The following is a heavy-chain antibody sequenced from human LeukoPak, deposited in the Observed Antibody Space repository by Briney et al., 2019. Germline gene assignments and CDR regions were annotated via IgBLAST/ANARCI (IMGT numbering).Heavy chain of an antibody. CDR3: AKGDDIGKHPTRAYYFDI. Sequence: GVSLRLSCAASGFIFSRHAMSWVRQAAGKGLEWVLTTGLESVHTLCADSVQGRFTVSRDNSRNTLDLQMDNLRVDDTAVYYCAKGDDIGKHPTRAYYFDIWGQGTLVTVSS. CDR1: GFIFSRHA. D-gene: IGHD5-24*01. J-gene: IGHJ4*02. CDR2: TGLESVHT. V-gene: IGHV3-23*01.